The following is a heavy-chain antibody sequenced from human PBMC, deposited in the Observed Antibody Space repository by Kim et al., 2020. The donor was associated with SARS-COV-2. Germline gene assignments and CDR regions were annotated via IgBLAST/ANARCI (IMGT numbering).Heavy chain of an antibody. Sequence: QGRVTITMDTSASTAYMELSSLRSEDTAVYYCARGRGTIFGVVIQTYFDYWGQGTLVTVSS. D-gene: IGHD3-3*01. CDR3: ARGRGTIFGVVIQTYFDY. V-gene: IGHV1-3*01. J-gene: IGHJ4*02.